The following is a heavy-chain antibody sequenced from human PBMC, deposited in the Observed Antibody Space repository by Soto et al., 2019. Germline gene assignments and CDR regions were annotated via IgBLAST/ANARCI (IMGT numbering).Heavy chain of an antibody. V-gene: IGHV3-23*01. CDR3: AKGGAQVWSKYYYYMHV. CDR1: GFTFSSYA. D-gene: IGHD5-18*01. CDR2: ISGSGEST. Sequence: EVQLLESGGGLVQPGGSLRLSCAASGFTFSSYAMTWVRQAPGKGLEWVSGISGSGESTNYADSVKGRFTLSRDNSKNTLYLQMNSLRVEDTAVYYCAKGGAQVWSKYYYYMHVWGTGTTVTVSS. J-gene: IGHJ6*03.